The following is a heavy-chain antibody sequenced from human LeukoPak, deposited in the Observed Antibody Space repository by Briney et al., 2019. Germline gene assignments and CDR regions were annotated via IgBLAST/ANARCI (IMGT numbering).Heavy chain of an antibody. CDR1: GGTFSSYG. CDR3: ARDRIAVAGRKYYYYMDV. CDR2: IIPSLGTA. J-gene: IGHJ6*03. V-gene: IGHV1-69*06. D-gene: IGHD6-19*01. Sequence: SVKVSCKASGGTFSSYGIGWVRQAPGQGLEWMGGIIPSLGTANYAQKFKGRVTITADKSTSTAYMELSSLRSEDTAVYYCARDRIAVAGRKYYYYMDVWGKGTTVTVSS.